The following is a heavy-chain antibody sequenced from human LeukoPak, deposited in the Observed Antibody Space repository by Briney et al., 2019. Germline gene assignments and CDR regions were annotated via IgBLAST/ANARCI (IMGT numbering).Heavy chain of an antibody. CDR3: ARLAGSYCSGGSCYHDY. CDR1: GASISSSF. CDR2: IYYTGST. D-gene: IGHD2-15*01. Sequence: SETLSLTCTVSGASISSSFWTWIRQSPGKGLEWLAYIYYTGSTNLNPSLKSRLTISVDTSKTQFSLRLSSVTAADTAVYYCARLAGSYCSGGSCYHDYWGQGTLVTVSS. J-gene: IGHJ4*02. V-gene: IGHV4-59*12.